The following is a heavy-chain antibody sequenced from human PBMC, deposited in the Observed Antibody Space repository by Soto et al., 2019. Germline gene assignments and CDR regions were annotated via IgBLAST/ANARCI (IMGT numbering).Heavy chain of an antibody. CDR2: IYPGDSDT. J-gene: IGHJ3*02. D-gene: IGHD1-26*01. CDR1: GYSFTSYW. V-gene: IGHV5-51*01. CDR3: ETTVRKILVGAHGGDAFDI. Sequence: LGESLKISCKGSGYSFTSYWIGWVRQMPGKGLEWMGIIYPGDSDTRYSPSFQGQVTISADKSISTAYLQWSSLKASDTAMYYCETTVRKILVGAHGGDAFDIWGQGTMVTVSS.